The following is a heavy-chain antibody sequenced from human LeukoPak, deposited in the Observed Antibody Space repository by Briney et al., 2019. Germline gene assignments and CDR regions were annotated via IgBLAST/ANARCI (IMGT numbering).Heavy chain of an antibody. CDR1: GYTFTSYG. D-gene: IGHD3-10*01. J-gene: IGHJ5*02. CDR2: ISAYNGNT. Sequence: ASVKVSCKASGYTFTSYGISWVRQAPGQGLEWMGWISAYNGNTNYAQKLQGRVTMTTDTSTSTAYMELRSLRSDDTAVYYCASDYKLLWFGELLSSWFDPWGQGTLVTVSS. CDR3: ASDYKLLWFGELLSSWFDP. V-gene: IGHV1-18*01.